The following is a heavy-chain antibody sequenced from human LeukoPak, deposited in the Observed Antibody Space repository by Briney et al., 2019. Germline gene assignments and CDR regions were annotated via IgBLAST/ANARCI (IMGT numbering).Heavy chain of an antibody. CDR1: GGSIRSSTYY. CDR2: LYYSGST. D-gene: IGHD5-12*01. V-gene: IGHV4-39*01. CDR3: ARQAISGYDPPPFDS. J-gene: IGHJ4*02. Sequence: PSETLSLTCTVSGGSIRSSTYYWGWLRQPPGKGLEWIGNLYYSGSTYYNPSLKSRVTISVDTSKNHFSLKLSSVTAADTAFYYCARQAISGYDPPPFDSWGQGTLVTVSS.